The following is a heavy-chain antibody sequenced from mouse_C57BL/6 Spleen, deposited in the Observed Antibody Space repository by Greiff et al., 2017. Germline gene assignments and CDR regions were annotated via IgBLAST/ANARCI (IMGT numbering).Heavy chain of an antibody. D-gene: IGHD1-1*01. CDR2: IYPRDGST. CDR1: GYTFTDHT. CDR3: AYGSSSYYYAMDY. Sequence: VKLQQSDAELVKPGASVKISCKVSGYTFTDHTIHWMKQRPEQGLEWIGYIYPRDGSTKYNEKFKGKATLTADKSSSTAYMQLNSLTSEDSAVYFCAYGSSSYYYAMDYWGQGTSVTVSS. V-gene: IGHV1-78*01. J-gene: IGHJ4*01.